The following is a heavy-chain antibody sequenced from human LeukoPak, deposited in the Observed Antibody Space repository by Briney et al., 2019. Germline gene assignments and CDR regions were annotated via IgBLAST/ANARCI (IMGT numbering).Heavy chain of an antibody. J-gene: IGHJ4*02. CDR3: ARDLYSSSPLGADY. CDR1: GFTFSSYS. CDR2: ISSSSSTI. V-gene: IGHV3-48*01. Sequence: GGSLRLSCAASGFTFSSYSMNWVRQAPGKGLEWVSYISSSSSTIYYADSVKGRFTISRDNAKNSLYLQMNSLRAEDTAVYYCARDLYSSSPLGADYWGQGTLVTVSS. D-gene: IGHD6-6*01.